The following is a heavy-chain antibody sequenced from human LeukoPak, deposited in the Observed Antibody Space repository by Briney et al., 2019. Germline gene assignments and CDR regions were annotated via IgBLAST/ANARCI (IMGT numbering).Heavy chain of an antibody. CDR3: STDQYAVAAAFDD. J-gene: IGHJ4*02. Sequence: GGSLRLSCAASGFAFTNAWMSWVRQAPGKGLEWVGRIKSRTDGGTTDYAAPVKGRFTISRDDSKNTLYLQMNSLKTEDTAVYYCSTDQYAVAAAFDDWGQGTLVTVSS. CDR2: IKSRTDGGTT. D-gene: IGHD6-19*01. V-gene: IGHV3-15*05. CDR1: GFAFTNAW.